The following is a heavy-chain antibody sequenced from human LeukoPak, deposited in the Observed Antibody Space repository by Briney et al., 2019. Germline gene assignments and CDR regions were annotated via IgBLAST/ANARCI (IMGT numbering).Heavy chain of an antibody. D-gene: IGHD5-12*01. J-gene: IGHJ4*02. CDR2: IYYSGSA. Sequence: PSETLSLTCTVSGGSISSSSYYWGWIRQPPGKGLEWIGSIYYSGSAYYNPSLKSRVTISVDTSKNQFSLKLSSVTAADTAVYYCARLSGYDSTFDYWGQGTLVTVSS. V-gene: IGHV4-39*07. CDR3: ARLSGYDSTFDY. CDR1: GGSISSSSYY.